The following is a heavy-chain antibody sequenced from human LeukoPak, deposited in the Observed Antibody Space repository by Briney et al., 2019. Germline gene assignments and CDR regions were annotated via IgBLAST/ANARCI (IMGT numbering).Heavy chain of an antibody. CDR2: INHSGST. D-gene: IGHD3-10*01. J-gene: IGHJ4*02. Sequence: KPSETLSLTCAVYGGSFSGYYWSWIRQPPGKGLEWIGEINHSGSTNYNPSLKSRVTISVDTSKNQFSLKLSSVIAEDTAVYYCANWYYYGSGNSPRRGPPFDYWGQGTLVTVSS. V-gene: IGHV4-34*01. CDR3: ANWYYYGSGNSPRRGPPFDY. CDR1: GGSFSGYY.